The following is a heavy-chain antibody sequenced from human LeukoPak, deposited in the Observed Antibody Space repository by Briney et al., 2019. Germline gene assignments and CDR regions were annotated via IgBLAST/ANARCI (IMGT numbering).Heavy chain of an antibody. D-gene: IGHD5-24*01. J-gene: IGHJ4*02. V-gene: IGHV6-1*01. CDR1: GDSVSTNSVA. CDR3: AREAEITRFDY. CDR2: TSYRSKWYN. Sequence: SQTLSLTCAISGDSVSTNSVAWNWIRQSPSRGLEWLGRTSYRSKWYNDYAVSVKSRITITPDTSKNQFSLQLNSVTPEDTAVYYCAREAEITRFDYWGQGALVTVSS.